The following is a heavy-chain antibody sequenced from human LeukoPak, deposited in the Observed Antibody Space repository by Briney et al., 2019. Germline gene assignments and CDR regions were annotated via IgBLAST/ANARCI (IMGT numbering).Heavy chain of an antibody. Sequence: PGGSLRLSCAASGFTFSSYAMSWVRQAPGKGLEWVSAISGSGGSTYYADSVKGRFTISRDNSKNTLYLQMNSLRAEDTAVYYCAKVGGGYQLLYDYFDYWGQGNLVTVSS. CDR1: GFTFSSYA. D-gene: IGHD2-2*02. V-gene: IGHV3-23*01. J-gene: IGHJ4*02. CDR3: AKVGGGYQLLYDYFDY. CDR2: ISGSGGST.